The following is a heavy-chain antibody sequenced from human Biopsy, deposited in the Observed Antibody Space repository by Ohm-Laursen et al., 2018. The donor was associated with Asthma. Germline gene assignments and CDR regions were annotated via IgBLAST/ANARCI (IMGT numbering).Heavy chain of an antibody. CDR3: ARVVECSEWGPFYHFGLDV. D-gene: IGHD5/OR15-5a*01. J-gene: IGHJ6*02. V-gene: IGHV3-11*01. CDR2: ISSSGSTT. Sequence: SLRLSCTASGFSFSDYYMTWMRQAPGKGLEWVSSISSSGSTTYPAESVKGRFTISRDNAQKSLFLQMGSLRAEDTAIYYCARVVECSEWGPFYHFGLDVWGQGTTVAVSS. CDR1: GFSFSDYY.